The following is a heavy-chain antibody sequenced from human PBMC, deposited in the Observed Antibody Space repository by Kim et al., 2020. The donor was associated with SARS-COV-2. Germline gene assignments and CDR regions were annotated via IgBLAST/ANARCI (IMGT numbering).Heavy chain of an antibody. CDR3: AKHLFFRYCSSISCFAGGYFDS. J-gene: IGHJ4*02. V-gene: IGHV3-30*18. CDR1: GFTFSNYG. D-gene: IGHD2-2*01. CDR2: ISYDGNNQ. Sequence: GGSLRLSCAASGFTFSNYGMNWVRQAPGKGLEWVALISYDGNNQHYADSVKGRFTISRDNSKKTLYLQMNSLSAEDTAVYYCAKHLFFRYCSSISCFAGGYFDSWGQGALVTVSS.